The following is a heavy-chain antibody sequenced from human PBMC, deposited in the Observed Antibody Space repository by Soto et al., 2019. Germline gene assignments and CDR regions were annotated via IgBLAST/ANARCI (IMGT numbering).Heavy chain of an antibody. Sequence: SATLYLTCTGSGDAISGSSYDSGWIRQPPGKGLEWIGNIYYSGSTYYNPSLKSRVTISVDTSKNQFSLKLSSVTAADTAVYYCMLGSGWKDFDYWGQGTLVTVS. CDR1: GDAISGSSYD. J-gene: IGHJ4*02. CDR3: MLGSGWKDFDY. D-gene: IGHD3-22*01. CDR2: IYYSGST. V-gene: IGHV4-39*01.